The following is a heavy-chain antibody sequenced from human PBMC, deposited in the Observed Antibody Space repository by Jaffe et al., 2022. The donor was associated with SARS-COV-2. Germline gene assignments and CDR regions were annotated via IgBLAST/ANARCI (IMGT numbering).Heavy chain of an antibody. D-gene: IGHD3-22*01. CDR1: GGSISSSTYY. J-gene: IGHJ3*02. V-gene: IGHV4-39*01. Sequence: QLHLQESGPGLVKPSETLSLTCTVSGGSISSSTYYWGWIRQPPGKGLEWIGSMYYSGSTYYNPSLKSRVTISVDTSKNQFSLKLSSVTAADTAVYYCARHILIVVAPPSAFDIWGQGTVVTVSS. CDR2: MYYSGST. CDR3: ARHILIVVAPPSAFDI.